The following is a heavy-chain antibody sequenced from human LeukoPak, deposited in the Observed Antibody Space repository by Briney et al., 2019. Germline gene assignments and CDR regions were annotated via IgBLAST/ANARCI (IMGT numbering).Heavy chain of an antibody. Sequence: SSETLSLTCTVSGGSINTYFWSWIRQPPGKGLEWIGYIYYSGSTNYNPSLKSRVTISVHTSKNQFSLKLSSVTAADTAVYYCARGVTGGWYGDFQHWGQGTLVTVSS. V-gene: IGHV4-59*01. D-gene: IGHD6-19*01. J-gene: IGHJ1*01. CDR3: ARGVTGGWYGDFQH. CDR2: IYYSGST. CDR1: GGSINTYF.